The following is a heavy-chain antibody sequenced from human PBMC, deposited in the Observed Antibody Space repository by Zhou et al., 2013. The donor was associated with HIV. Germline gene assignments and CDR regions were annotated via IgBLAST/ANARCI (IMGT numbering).Heavy chain of an antibody. D-gene: IGHD2-21*02. Sequence: QVQLVQSGAEVKKPGSSVKVSCKSSGGTFNGHAISWVRLAPGQGLEWMGRIMPIIRTAQYAQKFQGRVTLTADKSTTTAYMELSSLTSEDTALYYCASHTSVVTAGTFDVWGQGTMVTVSS. V-gene: IGHV1-69*04. CDR2: IMPIIRTA. J-gene: IGHJ3*01. CDR1: GGTFNGHA. CDR3: ASHTSVVTAGTFDV.